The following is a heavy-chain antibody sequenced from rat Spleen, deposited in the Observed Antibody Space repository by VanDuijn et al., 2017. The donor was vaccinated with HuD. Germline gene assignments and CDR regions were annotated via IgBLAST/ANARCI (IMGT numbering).Heavy chain of an antibody. J-gene: IGHJ1*01. Sequence: EVQLVESGGGLVQPGRSLKLSCAASGFTFSDYTMAWVRQAPKKGLEWVATIVYDGTRTYFRDSVKGRFTLSRDNTKSTLYLQMNSLRSEDTATYYCTREPGPHYFDFWGPGTMVTVSS. CDR2: IVYDGTRT. V-gene: IGHV5S10*01. CDR3: TREPGPHYFDF. D-gene: IGHD3-1*01. CDR1: GFTFSDYT.